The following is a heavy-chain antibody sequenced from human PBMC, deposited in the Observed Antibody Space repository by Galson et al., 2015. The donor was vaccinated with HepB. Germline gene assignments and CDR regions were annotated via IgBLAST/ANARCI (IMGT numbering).Heavy chain of an antibody. CDR1: GFAFSSFA. J-gene: IGHJ3*02. CDR3: AKDLIGRTYGAFDI. CDR2: LSGSCDRT. V-gene: IGHV3-23*01. Sequence: SLRLSCAASGFAFSSFAMSWVRQAPGKGLEWVSGLSGSCDRTYYADSVKGRFTISRDNSKNTLYLQMNSLRAEDTAVYYCAKDLIGRTYGAFDIWGQGTMVTVSS. D-gene: IGHD3-16*01.